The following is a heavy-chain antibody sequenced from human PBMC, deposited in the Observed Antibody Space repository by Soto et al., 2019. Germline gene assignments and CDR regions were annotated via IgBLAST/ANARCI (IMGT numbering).Heavy chain of an antibody. J-gene: IGHJ6*02. CDR1: GGSISSSSYY. CDR3: RSHTTTVVTHVRDSYYGMDV. D-gene: IGHD4-17*01. CDR2: IYYSGST. Sequence: PSETLSLTCTVSGGSISSSSYYWGWIRQPPGKGLEWIGSIYYSGSTYYNPSLKSRVTISVDTSKNQFSLKLSSVTAADTAVYYCRSHTTTVVTHVRDSYYGMDVWGQGTTVTVS. V-gene: IGHV4-39*01.